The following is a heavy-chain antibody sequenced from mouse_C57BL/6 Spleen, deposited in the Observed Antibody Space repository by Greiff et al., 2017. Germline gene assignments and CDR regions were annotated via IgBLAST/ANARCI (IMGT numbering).Heavy chain of an antibody. Sequence: VQLQQSGPELVKPGASVKISCKASGYTFTDYYMNWVKQSHGKSLEWIGDINPNNGGTSYNQKFKGKATLTVDKSSSTAYMELRSLTSEDSAVYYCANGSSPYYAMDYWGQGTSVTVSS. CDR2: INPNNGGT. J-gene: IGHJ4*01. V-gene: IGHV1-26*01. CDR1: GYTFTDYY. CDR3: ANGSSPYYAMDY. D-gene: IGHD1-1*01.